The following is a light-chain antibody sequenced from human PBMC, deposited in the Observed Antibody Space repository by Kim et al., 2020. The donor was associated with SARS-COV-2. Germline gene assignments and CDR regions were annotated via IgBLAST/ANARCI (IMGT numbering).Light chain of an antibody. J-gene: IGLJ1*01. V-gene: IGLV2-14*03. CDR2: DDS. CDR3: SSYRTSSTFHWV. CDR1: SSDIGAYNY. Sequence: QSVPTQVASVSGSPGQSITISCAGNSSDIGAYNYVSWYQQHPGKAPKLIIYDDSNRPSGVSTRFPGSKSGNTASLSISGLQSEDEADYYCSSYRTSSTFHWVFGSGTEVTVL.